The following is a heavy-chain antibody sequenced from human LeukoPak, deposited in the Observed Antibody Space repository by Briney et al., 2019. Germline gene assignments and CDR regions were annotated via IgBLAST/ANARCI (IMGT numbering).Heavy chain of an antibody. D-gene: IGHD5-18*01. J-gene: IGHJ4*02. Sequence: SETLSLTCAVYGGSFSGYYWTWIRQSPGKGLEWIGDINHSGSTNYNPSLKSRVTISVDMSKNQFSLKLSSVTAADTAVYYCARGGYSFALEYWGQGMLVTVSS. V-gene: IGHV4-34*01. CDR3: ARGGYSFALEY. CDR1: GGSFSGYY. CDR2: INHSGST.